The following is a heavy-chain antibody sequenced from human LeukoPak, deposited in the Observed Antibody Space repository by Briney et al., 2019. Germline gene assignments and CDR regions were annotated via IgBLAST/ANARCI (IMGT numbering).Heavy chain of an antibody. CDR3: ARDRYDYPQGWFDP. D-gene: IGHD4-11*01. Sequence: PSETLSLTCTVSGGSISSYYWSWIRQPPGKGLEWIGYIYYSGSTNYNPSLKSRVTISVDTSKNQFSLKLSSVTAADTAVYYCARDRYDYPQGWFDPWGQGTLVTVSP. J-gene: IGHJ5*02. CDR2: IYYSGST. CDR1: GGSISSYY. V-gene: IGHV4-59*01.